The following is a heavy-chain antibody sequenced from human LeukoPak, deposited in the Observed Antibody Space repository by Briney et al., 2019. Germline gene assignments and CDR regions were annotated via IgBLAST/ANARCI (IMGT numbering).Heavy chain of an antibody. CDR1: SGSVSSNSYY. J-gene: IGHJ4*02. D-gene: IGHD2-2*01. CDR2: IYYSGNT. CDR3: AREEDCSSTSCWFVDS. Sequence: SETLSLTCTVSSGSVSSNSYYWGWIRQPPGKGLEWIGSIYYSGNTYYNPSLKSRVTISVDTSKNQFSLRLTSVTAADTAVYYCAREEDCSSTSCWFVDSWGQGTLVTVSS. V-gene: IGHV4-39*07.